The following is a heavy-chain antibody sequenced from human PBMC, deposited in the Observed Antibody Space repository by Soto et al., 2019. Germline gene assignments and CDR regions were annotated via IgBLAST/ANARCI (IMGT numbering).Heavy chain of an antibody. CDR3: ARVFRVCISTSCYAWFDP. J-gene: IGHJ5*02. CDR1: TGSISSGSYY. Sequence: QVQLQESGPGLVKPSQTLSLTCTVSTGSISSGSYYWSGIRQHPGKCLEWIGYIYYSGSTYYNPSLESRVTISVDTSKNQFSRKLSSVTAADTAVYYCARVFRVCISTSCYAWFDPWGQGTLVTVSS. CDR2: IYYSGST. D-gene: IGHD2-2*01. V-gene: IGHV4-31*03.